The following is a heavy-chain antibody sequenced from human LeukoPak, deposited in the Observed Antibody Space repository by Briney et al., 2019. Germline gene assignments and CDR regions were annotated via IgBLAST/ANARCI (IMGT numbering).Heavy chain of an antibody. J-gene: IGHJ4*02. CDR1: GYTFTGYY. V-gene: IGHV1-18*04. CDR2: ISAYNGNT. CDR3: ARDNPPAGGYCGGDCYSDY. Sequence: ASVKVSCKASGYTFTGYYMHWVRQAPGQGLEWMGWISAYNGNTNYAQKLQGRVTMTTDTSTSTAYMELRSLRSDDTAVYYCARDNPPAGGYCGGDCYSDYWGQGTLVTVSS. D-gene: IGHD2-21*02.